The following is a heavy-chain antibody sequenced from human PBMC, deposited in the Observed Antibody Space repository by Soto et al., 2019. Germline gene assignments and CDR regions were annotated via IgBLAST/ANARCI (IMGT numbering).Heavy chain of an antibody. CDR3: ARAYYDFWSGYYGGWFDP. V-gene: IGHV1-69*13. CDR2: IIPIFGTA. Sequence: SVKVSCKASGGTFSSYAISWVRQAPGQGLEWMGGIIPIFGTANYAQKFQGRVTITADESTSTAYMELSSLRSEDTAVYYCARAYYDFWSGYYGGWFDPWGQGTLVTVSS. J-gene: IGHJ5*02. D-gene: IGHD3-3*01. CDR1: GGTFSSYA.